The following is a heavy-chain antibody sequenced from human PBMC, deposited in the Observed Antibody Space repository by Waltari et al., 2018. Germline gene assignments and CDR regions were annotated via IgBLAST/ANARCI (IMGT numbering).Heavy chain of an antibody. CDR1: GGSISSYY. V-gene: IGHV4-59*01. D-gene: IGHD3-3*01. Sequence: QVQLQESGPGLVKPSETLSLTCTVSGGSISSYYWSWIRQPPGKGLEWIGYIYYSGSTNYNPSLKSRVTISVDTSKNQFSLKLSSVTAADTAVYYCARGYDFWSGYYDYYYYYMDVWGKGTTVTISS. CDR2: IYYSGST. J-gene: IGHJ6*03. CDR3: ARGYDFWSGYYDYYYYYMDV.